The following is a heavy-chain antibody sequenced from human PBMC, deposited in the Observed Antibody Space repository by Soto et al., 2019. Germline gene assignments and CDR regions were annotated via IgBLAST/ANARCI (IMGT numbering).Heavy chain of an antibody. CDR1: GYTFTGQY. V-gene: IGHV1-2*02. J-gene: IGHJ6*02. D-gene: IGHD5-12*01. CDR3: VREGGYDSDYYYGMDV. CDR2: INPNSGGT. Sequence: QVQLVQSGAEVKKPGASVKVSCKASGYTFTGQYMHWVRQAPGQGLEWMGWINPNSGGTHYAQKFQGRVTMTRDTSISTAYMELSRLRSDDTAVYYCVREGGYDSDYYYGMDVWGQGTTVTVSS.